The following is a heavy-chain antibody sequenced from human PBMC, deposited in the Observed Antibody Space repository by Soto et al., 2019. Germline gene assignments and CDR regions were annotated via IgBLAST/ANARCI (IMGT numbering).Heavy chain of an antibody. V-gene: IGHV1-69*12. D-gene: IGHD5-18*01. CDR3: ARDTRGYSYGYSFDY. Sequence: QVQLVQSGAEVKKPGSSVKVSCKASGGTFSSYAISWVRQAPGPGLEWMGGIIPIFGTANYAQKFQGRVTITADESTSTANMELSSLRSEDTAVYYCARDTRGYSYGYSFDYWGQGTLVTVSS. CDR2: IIPIFGTA. CDR1: GGTFSSYA. J-gene: IGHJ4*02.